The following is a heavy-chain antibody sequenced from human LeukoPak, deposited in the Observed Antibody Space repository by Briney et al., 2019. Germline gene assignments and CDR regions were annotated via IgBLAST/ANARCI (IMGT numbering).Heavy chain of an antibody. CDR2: ISPNSGGT. CDR1: GYIFTGYY. V-gene: IGHV1-2*06. D-gene: IGHD5-12*01. Sequence: ASVKVSCKASGYIFTGYYIHWVRQAPGQGREWMGRISPNSGGTNYAQKFQGRVTITRDTSISTAFMELRRLRPDATAVYFCARVPERDDTISYELDYWGRGTPVTVSS. CDR3: ARVPERDDTISYELDY. J-gene: IGHJ4*02.